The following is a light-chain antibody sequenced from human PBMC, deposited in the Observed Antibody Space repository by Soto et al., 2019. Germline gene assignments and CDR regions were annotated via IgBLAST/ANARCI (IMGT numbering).Light chain of an antibody. CDR1: SSDVGGYNY. CDR3: NSYAGSNNLV. V-gene: IGLV2-8*01. CDR2: EVS. J-gene: IGLJ2*01. Sequence: QSVLTQPPSAYGSPGQSVTISCTGTSSDVGGYNYVSWYQQHPGKAPKLMIYEVSKRPSGVPDRFSGSKSGNTASLTVSGLHAEDEADYYCNSYAGSNNLVFGGGNKLTV.